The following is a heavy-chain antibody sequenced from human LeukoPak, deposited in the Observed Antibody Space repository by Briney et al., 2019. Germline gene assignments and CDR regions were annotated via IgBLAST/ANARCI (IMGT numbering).Heavy chain of an antibody. D-gene: IGHD4-23*01. CDR1: GFTFSSYW. CDR3: ARGTTVAKKAPGKYYYYYMDV. Sequence: PGGSLRLSCAASGFTFSSYWMSWVRQAPGKGLEWVANIKQDGSEKYYVDSVKGRFTISRDNAKNSLYLQMNSLRAEDTAVYYCARGTTVAKKAPGKYYYYYMDVWGKGTTVTVSS. V-gene: IGHV3-7*01. CDR2: IKQDGSEK. J-gene: IGHJ6*03.